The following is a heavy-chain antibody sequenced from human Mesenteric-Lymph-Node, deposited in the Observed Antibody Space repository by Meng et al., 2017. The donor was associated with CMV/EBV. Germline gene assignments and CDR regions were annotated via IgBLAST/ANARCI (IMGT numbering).Heavy chain of an antibody. CDR3: ARVGYSSGWRSYYYYGMDV. Sequence: GESLKISCAASGFTFSSYAMNWVRQAPGKGLEWVANIKQDGSEKYYVDSVKGRFTISRDNAKNSLYLQMNSLRAEDTAVYYCARVGYSSGWRSYYYYGMDVWGQGTTVTVSS. V-gene: IGHV3-7*01. CDR2: IKQDGSEK. J-gene: IGHJ6*02. CDR1: GFTFSSYA. D-gene: IGHD6-19*01.